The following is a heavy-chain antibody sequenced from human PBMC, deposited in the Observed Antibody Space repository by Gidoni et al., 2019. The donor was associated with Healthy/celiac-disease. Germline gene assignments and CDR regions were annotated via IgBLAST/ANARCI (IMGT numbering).Heavy chain of an antibody. J-gene: IGHJ6*02. V-gene: IGHV3-43D*03. CDR2: ISWDGGST. D-gene: IGHD4-17*01. CDR3: AKDIRDYGDYYYYGMDV. CDR1: GFTFDDDA. Sequence: EVQLVESGGVVVQPGGAMRLSCAASGFTFDDDAMHWVRQAPGKGLEWVSLISWDGGSTYYADSVKGRFTISRDNSKNSLYLQMNSLRAEDTALYYCAKDIRDYGDYYYYGMDVWGQGTTVTVSS.